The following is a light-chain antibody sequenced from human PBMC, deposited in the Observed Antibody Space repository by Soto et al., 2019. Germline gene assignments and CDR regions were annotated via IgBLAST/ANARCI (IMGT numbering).Light chain of an antibody. Sequence: EIVLTQSPATLSLSPGERATLSCRASQNVGNYLAWYQQKPGQAPRLLIYDSSNRATGIPARFSGSGSGTDFTLTISSLEPEDFALYYCQQRADWPITFGSGTKVDI. V-gene: IGKV3-11*01. CDR3: QQRADWPIT. CDR1: QNVGNY. J-gene: IGKJ3*01. CDR2: DSS.